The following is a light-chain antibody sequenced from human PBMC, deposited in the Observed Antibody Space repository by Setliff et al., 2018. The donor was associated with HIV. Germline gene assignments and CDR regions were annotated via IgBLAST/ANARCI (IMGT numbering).Light chain of an antibody. CDR1: SSNIGAGYD. V-gene: IGLV1-40*01. J-gene: IGLJ1*01. Sequence: QSVLTQPPSVSGAPGQRATISCTGSSSNIGAGYDVHWYQQRPGTAPKLLIYRYNNRPSGVPDRISGSKSGTSASLAITGLQVEDEAEYYCQSYDSSLSVSVFGSGTKVTV. CDR2: RYN. CDR3: QSYDSSLSVSV.